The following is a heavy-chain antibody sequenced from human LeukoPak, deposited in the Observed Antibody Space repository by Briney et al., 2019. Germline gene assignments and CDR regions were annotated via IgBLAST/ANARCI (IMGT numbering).Heavy chain of an antibody. V-gene: IGHV1-46*01. J-gene: IGHJ3*02. CDR1: GYTFTSYY. CDR3: ARHLGPSETALVAFDI. CDR2: INPSGGST. Sequence: ASVKVSCKASGYTFTSYYMHWVRQAPGQGLEWMGIINPSGGSTSYAQKFQGRVTMTRDTSTSTVYMELSSLRSEDTAVYYCARHLGPSETALVAFDIWGQGTMVTVSS.